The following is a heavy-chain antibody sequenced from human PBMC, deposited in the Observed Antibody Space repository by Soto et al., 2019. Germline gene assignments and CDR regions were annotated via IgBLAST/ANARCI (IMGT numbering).Heavy chain of an antibody. D-gene: IGHD3-10*01. CDR1: AFTFSSYA. V-gene: IGHV3-23*01. J-gene: IGHJ4*02. CDR3: AKDWTYYYGSGSYYNY. Sequence: LSLTCAASAFTFSSYAMTWVRQAPGKGLEWVSTISGSGGSTYYADSVKGRFTISRDNSKNTLYLQMNSLRAEDTAVYYCAKDWTYYYGSGSYYNYWGQGTLVTVSS. CDR2: ISGSGGST.